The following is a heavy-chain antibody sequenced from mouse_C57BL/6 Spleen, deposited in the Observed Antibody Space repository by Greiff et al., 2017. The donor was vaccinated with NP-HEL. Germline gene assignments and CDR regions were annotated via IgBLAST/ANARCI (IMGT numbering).Heavy chain of an antibody. V-gene: IGHV3-6*01. J-gene: IGHJ2*01. CDR3: AREPATVVAPSVYYFDY. Sequence: EVQLQQSGPGLVKPSQSLSLTCSVTGYSITSGYYWNWIRQFPGNKLEWMGYISYDGSNNYNQTLKNRIAITRDTSKNQFFLKLNSVTTEDTATDYWAREPATVVAPSVYYFDYWGPGTTLTVSS. CDR2: ISYDGSN. D-gene: IGHD1-1*01. CDR1: GYSITSGYY.